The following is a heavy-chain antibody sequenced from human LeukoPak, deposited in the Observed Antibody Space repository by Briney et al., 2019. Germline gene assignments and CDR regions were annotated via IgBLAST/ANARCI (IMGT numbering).Heavy chain of an antibody. CDR3: ARGSTYYDFWSGYYIARLFDY. J-gene: IGHJ4*02. D-gene: IGHD3-3*01. Sequence: ASVKVSCKASGYTFTSYYMHWVRQAPGRGLEWMGIINPSGGSTSYAQKFQGRVTITRNTSISTAYMELSSLRSEDTAVYYCARGSTYYDFWSGYYIARLFDYWGQGTLVTVSS. CDR2: INPSGGST. V-gene: IGHV1-46*01. CDR1: GYTFTSYY.